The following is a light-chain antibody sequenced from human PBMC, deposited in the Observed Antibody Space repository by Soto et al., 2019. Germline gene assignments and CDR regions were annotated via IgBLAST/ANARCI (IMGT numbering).Light chain of an antibody. CDR2: DAS. J-gene: IGKJ2*01. Sequence: EIVLTQSPATLSLSPGERATLSCRASQSVSSSLAWYQQKPGQAPRVLIYDASNRAPGIPARFSGSGSGTDFTLTISSLESEDVAVYYCQQRSNWPHTFGQGTKLEIK. V-gene: IGKV3-11*01. CDR1: QSVSSS. CDR3: QQRSNWPHT.